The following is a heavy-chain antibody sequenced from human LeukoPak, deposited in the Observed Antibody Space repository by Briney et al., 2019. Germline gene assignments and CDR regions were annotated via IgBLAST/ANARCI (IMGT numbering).Heavy chain of an antibody. J-gene: IGHJ6*04. CDR1: GGTFSSYA. CDR3: ARDLGGVATITEYSDYGMGV. V-gene: IGHV1-69*01. Sequence: SVKVSCKASGGTFSSYAISWVRQAPGQGLEWMGGIIPIFGTANYAQKFQGRVTITADESTSTAYMELSSLRSEDTAVYYCARDLGGVATITEYSDYGMGVWGKGTTVTVSS. D-gene: IGHD5-12*01. CDR2: IIPIFGTA.